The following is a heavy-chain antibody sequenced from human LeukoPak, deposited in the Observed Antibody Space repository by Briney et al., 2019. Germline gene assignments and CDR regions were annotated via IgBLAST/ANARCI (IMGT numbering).Heavy chain of an antibody. J-gene: IGHJ4*02. CDR3: TRADCSGGTCRFDF. CDR2: LSSTGTYI. D-gene: IGHD2-15*01. CDR1: GFNFNRYV. V-gene: IGHV3-21*06. Sequence: GGSLRLSCVTSGFNFNRYVMGWVRQAPGKGREWVSSLSSTGTYIYYADSVKGRFTISRDNAGNSVHLQMRSLRAEDTAQYFCTRADCSGGTCRFDFWGQGTPVSVSS.